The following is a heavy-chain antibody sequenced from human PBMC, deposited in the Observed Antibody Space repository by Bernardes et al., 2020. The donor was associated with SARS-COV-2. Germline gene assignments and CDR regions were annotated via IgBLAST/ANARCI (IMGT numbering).Heavy chain of an antibody. V-gene: IGHV3-66*03. CDR2: IYCCGST. CDR3: AREAVAGIDY. CDR1: GFTVSSYY. Sequence: GGSLKLSCAASGFTVSSYYMSWVRQAPGKGLEWVSVIYCCGSTYYSDSVKGRFTISRDNSKNTLYLQMNSLRAEDTAVYYCAREAVAGIDYWGQGTLVTVSS. J-gene: IGHJ4*02. D-gene: IGHD6-19*01.